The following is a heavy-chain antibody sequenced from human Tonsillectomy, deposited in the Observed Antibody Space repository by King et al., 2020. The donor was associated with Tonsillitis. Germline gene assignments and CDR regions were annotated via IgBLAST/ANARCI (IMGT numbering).Heavy chain of an antibody. CDR3: ARARIAVAGTDAFDI. CDR1: GYTFTGYY. V-gene: IGHV1-2*02. Sequence: GQLVQSGAEVKKPGASVKVSCKASGYTFTGYYMHWVRQAPGQGLEWMGWINPDSGDTYYAQKFQGRVTMTRDTSITTGHMELSRLRSDDTAVYYWARARIAVAGTDAFDIWGQGTMVTVSS. CDR2: INPDSGDT. D-gene: IGHD6-19*01. J-gene: IGHJ3*02.